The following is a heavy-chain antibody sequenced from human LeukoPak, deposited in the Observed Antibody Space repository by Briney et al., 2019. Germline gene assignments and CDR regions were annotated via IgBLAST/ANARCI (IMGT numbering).Heavy chain of an antibody. J-gene: IGHJ4*02. CDR2: ISYDGSNK. D-gene: IGHD3-16*01. CDR1: GFTFSSYA. Sequence: GRSLRLSCAAAGFTFSSYAMRWVRQPPGKGLEWVAVISYDGSNKYYADSVKGRFTISRDNSKNPLYLQMNSLRAEDTAVYYCARFGYLGNYFDYWGQGTLVTVSS. CDR3: ARFGYLGNYFDY. V-gene: IGHV3-30-3*01.